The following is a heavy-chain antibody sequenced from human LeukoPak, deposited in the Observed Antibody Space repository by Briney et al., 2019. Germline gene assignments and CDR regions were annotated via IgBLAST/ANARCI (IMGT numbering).Heavy chain of an antibody. CDR3: AREEIRSWFDP. Sequence: PSETLSLTCTVSGGSISTYFWSWIRQPPGKGVEWIGYIYHSGSTVYRPSLKSRVTISVDTSKNQFSLKLSSVTAADTAVYYCAREEIRSWFDPWGQGTLVTVSS. CDR2: IYHSGST. CDR1: GGSISTYF. D-gene: IGHD5-24*01. J-gene: IGHJ5*02. V-gene: IGHV4-59*01.